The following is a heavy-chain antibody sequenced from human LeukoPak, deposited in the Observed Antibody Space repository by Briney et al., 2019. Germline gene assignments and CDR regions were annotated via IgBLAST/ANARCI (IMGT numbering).Heavy chain of an antibody. V-gene: IGHV1-8*01. D-gene: IGHD3-3*01. CDR3: ARGVFWSGYCYYMDV. CDR1: GYTFTSYD. CDR2: MNPNSGNT. J-gene: IGHJ6*03. Sequence: ASVKDSCKASGYTFTSYDINWVRQATGQGLEWMGWMNPNSGNTGYAQKFQGRVTMTRNTSISTAYMELSSLRSEDTAVYYCARGVFWSGYCYYMDVWDKGTTVTVSS.